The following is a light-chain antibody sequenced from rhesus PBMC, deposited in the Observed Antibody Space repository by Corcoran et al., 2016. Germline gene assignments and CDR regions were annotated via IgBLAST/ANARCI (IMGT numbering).Light chain of an antibody. Sequence: DIQMTQSPSSLSASVGDRVTITCRASENVNTYLNWYQQRPGKAPKLRIYKASTLQSGVPSRFSGSGSGTDYTFTISTLQPEDVATYFCQHGYGTPFSFGQGPKVEVK. V-gene: IGKV1-74*01. CDR2: KAS. CDR1: ENVNTY. J-gene: IGKJ2*01. CDR3: QHGYGTPFS.